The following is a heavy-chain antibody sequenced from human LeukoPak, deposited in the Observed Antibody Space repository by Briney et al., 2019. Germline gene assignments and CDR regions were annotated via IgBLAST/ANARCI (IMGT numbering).Heavy chain of an antibody. CDR1: GGSISSGGYY. D-gene: IGHD3-22*01. V-gene: IGHV4-31*03. J-gene: IGHJ3*02. CDR3: ARDIYDSSGSDAFDI. CDR2: IYYSGST. Sequence: SETLSLTCTVSGGSISSGGYYWSWIRQHPGTGLEWIGYIYYSGSTYYNPSLKSRVTISVDTSKNQFSLKLSSVTAADTAVYYCARDIYDSSGSDAFDIWGQGTMVTVSS.